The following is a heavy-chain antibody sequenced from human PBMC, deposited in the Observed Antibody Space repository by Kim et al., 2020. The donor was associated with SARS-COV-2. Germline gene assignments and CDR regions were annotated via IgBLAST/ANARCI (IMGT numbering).Heavy chain of an antibody. CDR2: FDPEDGET. V-gene: IGHV1-24*01. CDR1: GYTLTELS. CDR3: ATVNGGSSWYSEFDY. J-gene: IGHJ4*02. Sequence: ASVKVSCKVSGYTLTELSMHWVRQAPGKGLEWMGGFDPEDGETIYAQKFQGRVTMTEDTSTDTAYMELSSLRSEDTAVYYCATVNGGSSWYSEFDYWGQGTLVTVSS. D-gene: IGHD6-13*01.